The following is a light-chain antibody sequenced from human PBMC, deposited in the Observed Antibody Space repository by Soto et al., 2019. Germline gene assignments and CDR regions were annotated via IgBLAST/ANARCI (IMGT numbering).Light chain of an antibody. CDR1: QTVRNNY. J-gene: IGKJ4*02. CDR2: DAS. Sequence: EFVLTQSPGTLSLSPGERATLSCRASQTVRNNYLAWYQQKPGQAPRLLIYDASSRATGIPDRFSGSGSGTDFTLTISRLEPEDFAVYYCHQYSKSPLTFGGGTKVEIK. V-gene: IGKV3-20*01. CDR3: HQYSKSPLT.